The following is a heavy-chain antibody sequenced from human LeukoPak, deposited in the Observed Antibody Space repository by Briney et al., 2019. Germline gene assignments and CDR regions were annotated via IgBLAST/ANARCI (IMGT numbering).Heavy chain of an antibody. J-gene: IGHJ5*02. Sequence: PSETLSLTCSASGGSISGYYWNWIRQPAGKGLEWIGRIYTDGGTLYNPSLKSRVTMSVDTSKNQFSLKLTSVTAADTAVYYCARRVSEVAPTLRNGENWFDLWGRGTLVTVSS. CDR3: ARRVSEVAPTLRNGENWFDL. CDR2: IYTDGGT. CDR1: GGSISGYY. V-gene: IGHV4-4*07. D-gene: IGHD1-26*01.